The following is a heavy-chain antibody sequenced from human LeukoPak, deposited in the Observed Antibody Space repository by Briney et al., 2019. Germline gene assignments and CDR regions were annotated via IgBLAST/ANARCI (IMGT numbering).Heavy chain of an antibody. CDR1: GFTFSNFG. Sequence: GGSLRLSCVASGFTFSNFGMQWVRQAPGKGLEWLAFIRYDAKIKYGRFSISRDNAKNSLYLQMNSLRAEDTAVYYCARDSNWNDENWFDPWGQGTLVTVSS. D-gene: IGHD1-1*01. V-gene: IGHV3-30*02. J-gene: IGHJ5*02. CDR3: ARDSNWNDENWFDP. CDR2: IRYDAKIK.